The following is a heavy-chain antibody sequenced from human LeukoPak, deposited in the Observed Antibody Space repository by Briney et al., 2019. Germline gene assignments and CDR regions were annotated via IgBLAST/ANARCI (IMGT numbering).Heavy chain of an antibody. CDR1: GFTFSSYA. V-gene: IGHV3-23*01. D-gene: IGHD3-9*01. CDR3: AKETGGYYDILTGYYLFDY. J-gene: IGHJ4*02. Sequence: GGSLRLSCAASGFTFSSYAMSWVRQAPGKGLEWVSAISGSGGSTYYADSVKGRFTISGDNSKNTLYLQMNSLRAEDTAVYYCAKETGGYYDILTGYYLFDYWGQGTLVTVSS. CDR2: ISGSGGST.